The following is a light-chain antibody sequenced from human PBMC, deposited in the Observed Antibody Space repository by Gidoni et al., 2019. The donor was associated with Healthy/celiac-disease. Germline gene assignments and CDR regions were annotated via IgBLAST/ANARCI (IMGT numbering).Light chain of an antibody. V-gene: IGLV2-14*01. CDR3: SSYTSSSTWV. CDR1: SSDVGGYNY. J-gene: IGLJ3*02. Sequence: QSALTQPASVSGSPGQPITISCTGTSSDVGGYNYVSWYQQHPGKAPKLMIYDVSNRPSGVSNRFSGSKSGNTASLTISGLHAEDEADYYCSSYTSSSTWVFGGGTKLTVL. CDR2: DVS.